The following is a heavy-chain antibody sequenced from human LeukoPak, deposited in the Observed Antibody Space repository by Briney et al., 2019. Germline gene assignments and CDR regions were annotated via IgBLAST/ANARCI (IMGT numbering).Heavy chain of an antibody. V-gene: IGHV1-3*01. J-gene: IGHJ6*02. CDR1: GYTFTNFA. D-gene: IGHD3-22*01. Sequence: ASVKVSCKASGYTFTNFAMHWVRQAPGQRLEWMGWINAGNGNTKYSQKFQGRVTITRDTSASTAYMELSSLRSEDTAVYYCARGSSYYYDSSGYQNQPTLYYYGMDVWGQGTTVTVSS. CDR2: INAGNGNT. CDR3: ARGSSYYYDSSGYQNQPTLYYYGMDV.